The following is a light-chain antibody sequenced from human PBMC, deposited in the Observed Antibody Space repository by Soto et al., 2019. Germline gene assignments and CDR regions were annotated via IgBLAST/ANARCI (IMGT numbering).Light chain of an antibody. CDR1: SSNIGAGYD. J-gene: IGLJ2*01. V-gene: IGLV1-40*01. CDR2: DNN. Sequence: QSVLTQPPSVSGAPGQRVTISCTGSSSNIGAGYDVHWYQQLPGTAPKVLIYDNNNRPSGVPDRFSGSKSGTSASLAITALQAEDEADYYCHSYDVSLSRPVFGGGTKLTVL. CDR3: HSYDVSLSRPV.